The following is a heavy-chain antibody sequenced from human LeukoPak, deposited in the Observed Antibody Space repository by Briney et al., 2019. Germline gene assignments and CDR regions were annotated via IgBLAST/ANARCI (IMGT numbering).Heavy chain of an antibody. V-gene: IGHV1-2*02. CDR1: GYTFTGYY. CDR2: INPNSGGT. Sequence: GASVRVSCKASGYTFTGYYMHWVRQAPGQGLEWMGWINPNSGGTNYAQKFQGRVTMTRDTSISTAYMELSRLGSDDTAIYYCARAVINLIVVFPFDYWGQGTQVTVSS. CDR3: ARAVINLIVVFPFDY. J-gene: IGHJ4*02. D-gene: IGHD3-22*01.